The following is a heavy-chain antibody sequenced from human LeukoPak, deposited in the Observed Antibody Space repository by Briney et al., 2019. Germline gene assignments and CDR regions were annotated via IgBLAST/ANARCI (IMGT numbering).Heavy chain of an antibody. D-gene: IGHD3-22*01. Sequence: ASVKVSCKASGYTFTGYYMHWVRQAPGQGLEWMGWMNPNSGGTNYAQKFQGRVTMTRDTSISTACMELSRLRSDDTAVYYCARVFVYYDSSGPYYYYMDVWGKGTTVTVSS. CDR2: MNPNSGGT. J-gene: IGHJ6*03. CDR3: ARVFVYYDSSGPYYYYMDV. V-gene: IGHV1-2*02. CDR1: GYTFTGYY.